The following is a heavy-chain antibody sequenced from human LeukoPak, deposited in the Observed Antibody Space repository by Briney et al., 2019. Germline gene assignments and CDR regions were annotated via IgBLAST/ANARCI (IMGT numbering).Heavy chain of an antibody. D-gene: IGHD6-13*01. V-gene: IGHV3-30*18. CDR1: GFTFSSYG. Sequence: PGGSLRLSCAASGFTFSSYGMHWVRQAPGKGLEWVAVISYDGSNKYYADSVKGRFTISRDNSKNTLYLQMNSLRAEDTAVYYCAKVGYSSSWFAQSYYYYGMDAWGQGTTVTVSS. CDR2: ISYDGSNK. CDR3: AKVGYSSSWFAQSYYYYGMDA. J-gene: IGHJ6*02.